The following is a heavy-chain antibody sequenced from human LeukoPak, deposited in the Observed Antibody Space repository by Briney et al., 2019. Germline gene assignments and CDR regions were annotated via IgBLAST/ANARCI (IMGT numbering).Heavy chain of an antibody. CDR3: ATDSSGRDAFDL. J-gene: IGHJ3*01. Sequence: ASVKVSCKVSGYTLTELSGHWVRQAPGKGLEWMGGFDPEDGETIYAQKFQGRVTMTEDTSTDTAYMELSSLRSEDTAVYYCATDSSGRDAFDLWRQGTMVTVSS. CDR1: GYTLTELS. CDR2: FDPEDGET. V-gene: IGHV1-24*01. D-gene: IGHD6-19*01.